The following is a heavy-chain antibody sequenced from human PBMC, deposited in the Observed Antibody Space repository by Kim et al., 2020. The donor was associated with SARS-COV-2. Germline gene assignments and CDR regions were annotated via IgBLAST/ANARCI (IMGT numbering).Heavy chain of an antibody. V-gene: IGHV3-33*01. J-gene: IGHJ4*02. Sequence: NKNYADSVTGRFTISRTNSKNTRYLQMNSLGAEDTAVYYCARDRRRIFDYWGQGTLVTVSS. CDR2: NK. CDR3: ARDRRRIFDY.